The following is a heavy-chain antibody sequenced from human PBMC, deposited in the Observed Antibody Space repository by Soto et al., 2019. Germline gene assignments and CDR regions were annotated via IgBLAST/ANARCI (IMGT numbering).Heavy chain of an antibody. CDR3: ARHTTVTVDY. J-gene: IGHJ4*02. D-gene: IGHD4-17*01. Sequence: PSETLSLTCTVSGGSISSYYWSWIRQPPGKGLEWIGYIYYSGSTNYNPSLKSRVTISVDTSKNQFSLKLSSVTAADTAVYYCARHTTVTVDYWGQGTLVTVSS. CDR1: GGSISSYY. V-gene: IGHV4-59*08. CDR2: IYYSGST.